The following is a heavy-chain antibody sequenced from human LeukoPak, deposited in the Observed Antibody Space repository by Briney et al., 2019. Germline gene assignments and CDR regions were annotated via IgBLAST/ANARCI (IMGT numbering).Heavy chain of an antibody. Sequence: SETLSLTCTVSSDFFSSVTDYWAWIRQPPGKGLEWIASGDYSGGTSYNPSLESRVAISADMSKNQISLKLSSVTAADTALYYCARERGEEYSSGWYKTNFFDTWGQGTRVTVSS. CDR3: ARERGEEYSSGWYKTNFFDT. J-gene: IGHJ4*02. CDR1: SDFFSSVTDY. CDR2: GDYSGGT. D-gene: IGHD6-19*01. V-gene: IGHV4-39*07.